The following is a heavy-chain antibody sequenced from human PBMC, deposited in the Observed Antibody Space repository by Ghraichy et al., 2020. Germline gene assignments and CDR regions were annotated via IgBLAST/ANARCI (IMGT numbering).Heavy chain of an antibody. J-gene: IGHJ6*03. CDR2: ISAYNGNT. CDR1: SYTVSSSV. CDR3: ARERYSSGSYYYYYMDV. Sequence: ASVKVSCKASSYTVSSSVMSWVRQAPGQGLEWMGWISAYNGNTNYAQKLQGRVTMTTDTSTSTAYMELRSLRSDDTAVYYCARERYSSGSYYYYYMDVWGKGTLVTVSS. V-gene: IGHV1-18*01. D-gene: IGHD6-19*01.